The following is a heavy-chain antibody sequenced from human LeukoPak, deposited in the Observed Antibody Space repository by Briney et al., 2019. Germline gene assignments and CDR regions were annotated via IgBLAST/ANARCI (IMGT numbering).Heavy chain of an antibody. D-gene: IGHD2-21*02. J-gene: IGHJ4*02. CDR2: INEDGSVK. CDR1: GGPFSAYW. CDR3: AKVPCDIYSY. V-gene: IGHV3-7*01. Sequence: PGGSLRLSCAFSGGPFSAYWMAWVRQSPGKGLEWVAEINEDGSVKYYVDSMKGRFTISRDNAKNSLYLQMNSLGAEDTAVYYCAKVPCDIYSYWGQGTLVSVSS.